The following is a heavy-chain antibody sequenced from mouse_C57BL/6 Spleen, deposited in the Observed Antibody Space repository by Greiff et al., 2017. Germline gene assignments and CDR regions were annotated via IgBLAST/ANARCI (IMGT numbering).Heavy chain of an antibody. V-gene: IGHV1-72*01. CDR1: GYTFTSYW. CDR3: ARWYSSGYAYAMDD. Sequence: QVQLQQPGAELVKPGASVKLSCKASGYTFTSYWMHWVKQRPGRGLEWIGRIDPNSGGTKYNEKFKSKATLTVDKPSSTAYMPLSSLASEDSAVYYCARWYSSGYAYAMDDWGKGTSVTVSS. D-gene: IGHD3-2*02. J-gene: IGHJ4*01. CDR2: IDPNSGGT.